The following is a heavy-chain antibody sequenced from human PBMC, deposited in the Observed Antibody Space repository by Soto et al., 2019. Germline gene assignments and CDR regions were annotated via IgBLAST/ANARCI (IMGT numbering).Heavy chain of an antibody. J-gene: IGHJ4*02. V-gene: IGHV3-66*01. D-gene: IGHD2-8*01. CDR1: GFTVSSNY. Sequence: EVQLVESGGGLVQPGGSLRLSCAASGFTVSSNYMRWVRQAPGKGLEWVSVIYNGGSTYYADSEKVRFTISRANSKNTLYRQMKSLRAKDTSVYYCPRVGVGDFDYWGQGTLVTLSS. CDR3: PRVGVGDFDY. CDR2: IYNGGST.